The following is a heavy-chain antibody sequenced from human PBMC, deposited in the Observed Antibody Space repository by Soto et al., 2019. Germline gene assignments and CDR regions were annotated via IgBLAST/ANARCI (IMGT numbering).Heavy chain of an antibody. CDR3: AKDMRGGSSSSRYYYGLDV. J-gene: IGHJ6*02. V-gene: IGHV3-9*01. D-gene: IGHD6-13*01. Sequence: EVQLVESGGGLVQPGRSLRLSCAASGFTFDDYAMHWVRQAPGKGLAWVSGISWNSGTIVYADSVKGRFTTSRDNAKNSLYLQMNSLRGEDTALYYCAKDMRGGSSSSRYYYGLDVWGQGTTVTVSS. CDR1: GFTFDDYA. CDR2: ISWNSGTI.